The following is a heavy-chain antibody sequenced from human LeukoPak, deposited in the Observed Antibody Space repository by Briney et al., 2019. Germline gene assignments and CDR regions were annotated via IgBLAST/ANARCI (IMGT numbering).Heavy chain of an antibody. D-gene: IGHD5-24*01. CDR3: ASSWGEMATIAY. J-gene: IGHJ4*02. CDR1: GGSISSSSYY. Sequence: PSETLSLTCTVSGGSISSSSYYWGWIRQPPGKGLEWIGSIYYSGSTYYNPSLKSRVTISVDTSKNQFSLKLSSVTAADMAVYYCASSWGEMATIAYWGQGTLVTVSS. CDR2: IYYSGST. V-gene: IGHV4-39*01.